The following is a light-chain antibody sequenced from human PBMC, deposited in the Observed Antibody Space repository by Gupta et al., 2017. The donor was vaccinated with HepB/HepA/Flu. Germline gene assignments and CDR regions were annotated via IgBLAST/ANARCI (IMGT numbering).Light chain of an antibody. V-gene: IGKV3-11*01. Sequence: ILFTPSPATLSLSPGERATLSCRASQSVSSYLAWYQQKPGQAPRLLIYDASNRATGIPARFSGSGSETDFTLTISSLEPEDFAVYYCQQRSNWPLTFGGGTKVEIK. CDR2: DAS. CDR1: QSVSSY. CDR3: QQRSNWPLT. J-gene: IGKJ4*01.